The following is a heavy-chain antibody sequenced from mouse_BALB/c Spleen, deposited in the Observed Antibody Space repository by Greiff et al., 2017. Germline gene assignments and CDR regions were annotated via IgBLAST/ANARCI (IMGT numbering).Heavy chain of an antibody. Sequence: QVQLQQPGAELVKPGASVKLSCKASGYTFTSYWMHWVKQRPGQGLEWIGEINPSNGRTNYNEKFKSKATLTVDKSSSTAYMQLSSLTSEDSAVYYCARPPSWDRFAYWGQGTLVTVSA. CDR1: GYTFTSYW. D-gene: IGHD4-1*01. CDR2: INPSNGRT. V-gene: IGHV1S81*02. J-gene: IGHJ3*01. CDR3: ARPPSWDRFAY.